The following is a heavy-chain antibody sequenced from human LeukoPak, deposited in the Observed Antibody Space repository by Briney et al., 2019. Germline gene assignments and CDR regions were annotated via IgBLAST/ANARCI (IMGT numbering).Heavy chain of an antibody. CDR3: AKAPAGSSWYVFDY. CDR1: GFTFSSYA. V-gene: IGHV3-23*01. CDR2: ISGSGGST. Sequence: PGGSLRLSCAASGFTFSSYAMSWVRQAPGKGLEWVSAISGSGGSTYYADSVKGRFTISGDNSKNTLYLQMNSLRAEDTAVYYCAKAPAGSSWYVFDYWGQGTLVTVST. J-gene: IGHJ4*02. D-gene: IGHD6-13*01.